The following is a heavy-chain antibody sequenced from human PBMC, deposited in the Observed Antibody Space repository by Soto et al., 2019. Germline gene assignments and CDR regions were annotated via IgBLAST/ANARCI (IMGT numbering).Heavy chain of an antibody. D-gene: IGHD3-22*01. J-gene: IGHJ4*02. V-gene: IGHV3-15*01. CDR1: GFTFSNAW. CDR3: AKADSSGYAPVAAVDY. CDR2: IKRKTDDGTT. Sequence: PGGSLRLSCTVSGFTFSNAWMSWVRQAPGKGLEWVGRIKRKTDDGTTDYAAPVKGRFTISRDDSKNTLYLQMNSLKTEDTAVYYCAKADSSGYAPVAAVDYWGQGTLVTVSS.